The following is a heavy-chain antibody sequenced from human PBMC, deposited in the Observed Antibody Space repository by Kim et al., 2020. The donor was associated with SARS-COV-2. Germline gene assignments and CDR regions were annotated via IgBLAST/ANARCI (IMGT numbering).Heavy chain of an antibody. CDR1: GYTFTSYY. CDR3: AREKYDSSGCYNYYYYGMDV. Sequence: ASVKVSCKASGYTFTSYYMHWVRQAPGQGLEWMGIINPSGGSTSYAQKFQGRVTMTRDTATSTVYMELSSLRSEDTAVYYCAREKYDSSGCYNYYYYGMDVWGQGTTVTVSS. CDR2: INPSGGST. D-gene: IGHD3-22*01. V-gene: IGHV1-46*01. J-gene: IGHJ6*02.